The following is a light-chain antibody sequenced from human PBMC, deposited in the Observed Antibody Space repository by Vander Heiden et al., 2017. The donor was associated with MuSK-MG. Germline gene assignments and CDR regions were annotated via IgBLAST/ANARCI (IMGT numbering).Light chain of an antibody. V-gene: IGKV1-39*01. CDR2: AAS. Sequence: DIQMTQSPSSLSASVGDRVTITCRASQSIASYFNWYQQKPGKAPKLLIYAASSLQSGVPSRFSGSGSGTDFTLTISSLQPEAFATYYCQQSYSTPQTFGQGTKVEIK. J-gene: IGKJ1*01. CDR1: QSIASY. CDR3: QQSYSTPQT.